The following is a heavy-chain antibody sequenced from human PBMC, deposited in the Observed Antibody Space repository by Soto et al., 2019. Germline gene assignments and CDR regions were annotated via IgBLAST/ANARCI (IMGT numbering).Heavy chain of an antibody. CDR2: INVYNGNT. CDR3: ARGVGSGSYYNQYNWFDP. CDR1: GYAFTNYG. Sequence: ASVKVSCKASGYAFTNYGISGVLQAPGQGLEWMGWINVYNGNTKYAQKVQGRVTMTTDTSTSTAYMELRSLRSDDTAVYCCARGVGSGSYYNQYNWFDPWGQGTLVTVSS. V-gene: IGHV1-18*01. J-gene: IGHJ5*02. D-gene: IGHD3-10*01.